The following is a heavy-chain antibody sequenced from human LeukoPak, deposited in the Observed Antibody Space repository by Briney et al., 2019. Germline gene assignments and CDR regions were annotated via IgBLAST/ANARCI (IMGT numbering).Heavy chain of an antibody. CDR2: IYYSGST. J-gene: IGHJ3*02. V-gene: IGHV4-39*01. CDR3: ARVLGSGGNAFDI. CDR1: SGSIGSTNYY. Sequence: PSETLSLTCTVSSGSIGSTNYYWAWIRQPPGKGLEWIGSIYYSGSTYYNPSLKSRVTISVDTSKNQFSLKLSSVTAADTAVYYCARVLGSGGNAFDIWGQGTMVTVSS. D-gene: IGHD3-10*01.